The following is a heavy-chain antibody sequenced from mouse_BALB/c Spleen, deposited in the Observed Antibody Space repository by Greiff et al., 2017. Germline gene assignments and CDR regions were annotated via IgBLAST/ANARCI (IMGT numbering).Heavy chain of an antibody. V-gene: IGHV14-1*02. CDR1: GFNINDYY. CDR3: ARAGLPYAMDY. CDR2: IDPENGNT. J-gene: IGHJ4*01. D-gene: IGHD3-3*01. Sequence: VQLQQSGAELVRPGALVKLSCKASGFNINDYYMHWVKQRPEQGLEWIGWIDPENGNTIYDPKFQGKASITADTSSNTAYLQLSSLTSEDTAVYYCARAGLPYAMDYWGKGTSVTVSS.